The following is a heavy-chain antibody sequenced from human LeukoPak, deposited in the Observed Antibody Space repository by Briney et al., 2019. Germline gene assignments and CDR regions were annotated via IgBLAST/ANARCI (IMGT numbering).Heavy chain of an antibody. D-gene: IGHD6-19*01. V-gene: IGHV3-48*03. CDR2: ISSSCSTI. CDR3: ARDQWLARDHYMDV. Sequence: GGSLRLSCAASGFTFSSYEMNWVRQAPGKGLEWVSYISSSCSTIYYADSVKGRFTISRDNAKNSLYLQMNSLRAEDTAVYYCARDQWLARDHYMDVWGKGTTVTVSS. CDR1: GFTFSSYE. J-gene: IGHJ6*03.